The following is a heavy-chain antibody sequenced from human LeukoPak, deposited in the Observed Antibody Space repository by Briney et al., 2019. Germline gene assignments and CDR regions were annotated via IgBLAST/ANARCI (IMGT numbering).Heavy chain of an antibody. CDR3: AKDRWGAVASFDY. J-gene: IGHJ4*02. CDR2: IRYDGSNK. Sequence: GGSLRLSCAASGFTFNSYPMHWVRQAPGKGLEWVAYIRYDGSNKNYADSVKGRFTISRDNSKNMLYLQMNSLGTEDTAVYYCAKDRWGAVASFDYWGQGTLVTVSS. D-gene: IGHD6-19*01. CDR1: GFTFNSYP. V-gene: IGHV3-30*02.